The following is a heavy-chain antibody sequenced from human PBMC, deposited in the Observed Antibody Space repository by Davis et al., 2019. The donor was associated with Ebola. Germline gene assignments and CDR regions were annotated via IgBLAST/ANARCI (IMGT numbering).Heavy chain of an antibody. CDR1: GGSFSGYY. J-gene: IGHJ4*02. Sequence: SETLSLTYAVYGGSFSGYYWSWIRQPPGKGLEWIGEINHSGSTNYNPSLKSRVTISVDTSKNQFSLKLSSVTAADTAVYYCARGRRYSYGPPRYWGQGTLVTVSS. CDR2: INHSGST. CDR3: ARGRRYSYGPPRY. V-gene: IGHV4-34*01. D-gene: IGHD5-18*01.